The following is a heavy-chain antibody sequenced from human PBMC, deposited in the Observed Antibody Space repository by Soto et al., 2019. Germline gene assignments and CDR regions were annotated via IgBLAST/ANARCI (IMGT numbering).Heavy chain of an antibody. Sequence: QVQLVQSGADVKQPGSSVKVSCKTSGGSFGSSAISWVRQAPAQGLEWMGEIIPVFDKANYAQNFQDRLTITADESTGTVFMQLSSLRSDDTGVYFCARLRRDWGDAFDLWGQGTFVTVSS. J-gene: IGHJ3*01. V-gene: IGHV1-69*01. CDR3: ARLRRDWGDAFDL. D-gene: IGHD3-16*01. CDR1: GGSFGSSA. CDR2: IIPVFDKA.